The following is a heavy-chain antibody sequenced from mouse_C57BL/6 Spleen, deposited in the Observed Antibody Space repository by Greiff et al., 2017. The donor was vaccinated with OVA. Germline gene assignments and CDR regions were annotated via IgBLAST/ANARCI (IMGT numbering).Heavy chain of an antibody. Sequence: QVQLKESGAELVRPGASVTLSCKASGYTFTDYEMHWVKQTPVHGLEWIGAIDPETGGTAYNQKFKGKAILTADKSSSTAYMELRSLTSEDSAVYYCTPYYYGSSPAWFAYWGQGTLVTVSA. V-gene: IGHV1-15*01. CDR2: IDPETGGT. D-gene: IGHD1-1*01. CDR1: GYTFTDYE. CDR3: TPYYYGSSPAWFAY. J-gene: IGHJ3*01.